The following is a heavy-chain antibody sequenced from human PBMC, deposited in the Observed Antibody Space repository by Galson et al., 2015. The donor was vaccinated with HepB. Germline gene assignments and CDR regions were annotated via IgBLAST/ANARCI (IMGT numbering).Heavy chain of an antibody. J-gene: IGHJ5*02. Sequence: SVKVSCKASGYTFTSYAMNWVRQAPGQGLEWMGWINTNTGNPTYAQGFTGRFVFSLDTSVSTAYLQISSLKAEDTAVYYCARGGSSSWSTRNWFDPWGQGTLVTVSS. V-gene: IGHV7-4-1*02. CDR1: GYTFTSYA. CDR2: INTNTGNP. CDR3: ARGGSSSWSTRNWFDP. D-gene: IGHD6-13*01.